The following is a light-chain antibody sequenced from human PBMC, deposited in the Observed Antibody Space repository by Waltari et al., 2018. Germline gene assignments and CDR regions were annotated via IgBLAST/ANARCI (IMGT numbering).Light chain of an antibody. CDR2: EVF. J-gene: IGLJ2*01. CDR1: SSDIGGSNY. V-gene: IGLV2-8*01. Sequence: QSALTQPPSASGSPGQSVTISSTGTSSDIGGSNYVSWYQQHPGKAPKLMIYEVFKRPSGVPDRFSGSKSGNTASLTVSGLQAEDEADFYCSSYSGTNNPVVFGGGTRLTVL. CDR3: SSYSGTNNPVV.